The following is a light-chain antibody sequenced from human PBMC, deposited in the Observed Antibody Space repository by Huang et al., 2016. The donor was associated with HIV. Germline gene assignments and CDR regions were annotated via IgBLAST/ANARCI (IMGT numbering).Light chain of an antibody. Sequence: DIVMTQSPDPRAGYPGERATINCKSSQTVLYSRNKKHYLDWFQQKPGRPPNLLLYWAQTRETGVPDRFSGSGSGTDFTLTSNILQAEDVAVYFYRQYYSLPQTFGHGTKVEIK. CDR1: QTVLYSRNKKHY. CDR2: WAQ. J-gene: IGKJ1*01. CDR3: RQYYSLPQT. V-gene: IGKV4-1*01.